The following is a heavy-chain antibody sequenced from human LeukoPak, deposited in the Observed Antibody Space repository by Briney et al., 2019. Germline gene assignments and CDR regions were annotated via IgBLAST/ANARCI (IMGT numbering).Heavy chain of an antibody. J-gene: IGHJ5*02. CDR2: IIPIFGTA. V-gene: IGHV1-69*13. Sequence: ASVKVSCKASGGAFSSYAISWVRQAPGQGLEWMGGIIPIFGTANYAQKFQGRVTITADESTSTAYMELSSLRSEDTAVYYCARGGGKNWNDNWFDPWGQGTLVTVSS. CDR3: ARGGGKNWNDNWFDP. CDR1: GGAFSSYA. D-gene: IGHD1-1*01.